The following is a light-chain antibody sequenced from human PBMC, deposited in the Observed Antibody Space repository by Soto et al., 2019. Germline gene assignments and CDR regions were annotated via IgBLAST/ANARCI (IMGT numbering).Light chain of an antibody. V-gene: IGLV2-23*02. Sequence: QSALTQPASVSGSPGQSITISCTGTSSDVGSYNLVSWYQHHPGKAPKLMIYEVSKRPSGVSNRFSGSKSGNTASLRISGLQAENETDYHCCLYVGSSTLVFGTGTKVTV. CDR1: SSDVGSYNL. CDR3: CLYVGSSTLV. CDR2: EVS. J-gene: IGLJ1*01.